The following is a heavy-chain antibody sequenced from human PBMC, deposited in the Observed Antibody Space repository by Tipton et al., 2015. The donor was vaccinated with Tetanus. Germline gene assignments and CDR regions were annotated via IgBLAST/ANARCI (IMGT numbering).Heavy chain of an antibody. J-gene: IGHJ6*02. Sequence: SLRLSCAASGFTFSSYAMSWVRQAPGKGLEWVSAISGSGGSTYYADSVKGRFTISRDNSKNTLYLQMNSLRAEDTAVYYCAKGRDYYGSGSYYNGNYYYYYGMDVWGQGTTVTVSS. V-gene: IGHV3-23*01. CDR3: AKGRDYYGSGSYYNGNYYYYYGMDV. CDR2: ISGSGGST. CDR1: GFTFSSYA. D-gene: IGHD3-10*01.